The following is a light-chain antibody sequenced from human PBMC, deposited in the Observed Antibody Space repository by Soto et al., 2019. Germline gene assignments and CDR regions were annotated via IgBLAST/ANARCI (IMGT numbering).Light chain of an antibody. Sequence: QSVLTQPPSASGTPGQRVIISCSGSGSNIGINPVNWYQHLAGTAPKLLIHSNNQRPSGVAERFAGSKSGTSASLAIGGLQSDDEAEYYCAVWDARLEVVVFGGGTKLTVL. CDR1: GSNIGINP. J-gene: IGLJ2*01. CDR3: AVWDARLEVVV. CDR2: SNN. V-gene: IGLV1-44*01.